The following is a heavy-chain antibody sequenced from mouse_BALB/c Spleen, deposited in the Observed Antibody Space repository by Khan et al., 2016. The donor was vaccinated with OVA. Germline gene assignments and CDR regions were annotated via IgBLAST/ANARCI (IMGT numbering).Heavy chain of an antibody. CDR1: GYTFTNYG. Sequence: QVQLKQSGPELKKPGETVKISCKASGYTFTNYGMNWVKQAPGKGLKWMGWINTYTGEPTYADDFKGRFALSLETSASTAYLQISNLKDEDMATFFCARTYYSYDRYFDVWGAGTTVTVSS. V-gene: IGHV9-1*02. CDR3: ARTYYSYDRYFDV. CDR2: INTYTGEP. J-gene: IGHJ1*01. D-gene: IGHD2-14*01.